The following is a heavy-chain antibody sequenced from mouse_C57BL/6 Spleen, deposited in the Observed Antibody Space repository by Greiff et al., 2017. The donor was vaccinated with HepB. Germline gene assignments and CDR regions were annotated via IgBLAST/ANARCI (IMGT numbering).Heavy chain of an antibody. J-gene: IGHJ2*01. CDR3: AKDHDGSSFTIDY. D-gene: IGHD1-1*01. V-gene: IGHV2-5*01. CDR1: GFSLTSYG. Sequence: VQLQQSGPGLVQPSQSLSITCTVSGFSLTSYGVHWVRQSPGKGLEWLGVIWRGGSTDYNAAYMSRLSITKDNSKSQVFSKMNSLQADDTAIYYCAKDHDGSSFTIDYWGQGTTLTVSS. CDR2: IWRGGST.